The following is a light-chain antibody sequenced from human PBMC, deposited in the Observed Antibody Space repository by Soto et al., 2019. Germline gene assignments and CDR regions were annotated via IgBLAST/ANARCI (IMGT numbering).Light chain of an antibody. CDR1: GSSIGAGYD. CDR2: ANN. CDR3: QSFDTSLGRSV. V-gene: IGLV1-40*01. Sequence: QSVLTQPPSVSGAPGQRVTISCTGSGSSIGAGYDVHWYQQLPGTAPKLLIYANNNRPSGVPDRFSGSKSGTSASLAITGLQAEDEADYSCQSFDTSLGRSVFGGGTKLTVL. J-gene: IGLJ2*01.